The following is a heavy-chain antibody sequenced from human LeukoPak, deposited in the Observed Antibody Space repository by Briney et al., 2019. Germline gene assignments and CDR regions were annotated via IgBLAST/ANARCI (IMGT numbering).Heavy chain of an antibody. CDR1: GYTFTSYG. CDR3: AMGIAAAGLGNY. D-gene: IGHD6-13*01. CDR2: ISAYNGNT. J-gene: IGHJ4*02. V-gene: IGHV1-18*01. Sequence: GASVKVSCMASGYTFTSYGISWVRQAPGQGLEWMGWISAYNGNTNYAQKFQGRVTITADKSTSTAYMELSSLRSEDTAVYYCAMGIAAAGLGNYWGQGTLVTVSS.